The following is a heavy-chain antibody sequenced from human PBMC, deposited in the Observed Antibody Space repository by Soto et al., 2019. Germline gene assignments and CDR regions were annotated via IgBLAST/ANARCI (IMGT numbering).Heavy chain of an antibody. D-gene: IGHD3-10*01. V-gene: IGHV4-34*01. CDR1: GGSFSGYY. J-gene: IGHJ5*02. Sequence: QVQLQQWGAGLLKPSETLSLTCAVYGGSFSGYYWSWIRQPPGKGLEWIGEINHSGSTNYNPSLKSRVTISVGTSKNQFSLKLSSVTAADTAVYYCARGRVTMVRGVLWFDPWGQGTLVTVSS. CDR2: INHSGST. CDR3: ARGRVTMVRGVLWFDP.